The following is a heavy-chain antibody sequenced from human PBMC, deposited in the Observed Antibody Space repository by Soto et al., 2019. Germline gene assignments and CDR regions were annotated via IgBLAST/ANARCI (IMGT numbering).Heavy chain of an antibody. Sequence: EVQLLESGGGLVQPGGSLRLYCAASVFTFSSYAMSWVRQAPGKGLEWVSAISGSGGSTYYADSVKGRFTISRDNSKNTLYLQMNSLRAEDTAVYYCAKDREGILTGWFDYWGQGTLVTVSS. CDR3: AKDREGILTGWFDY. CDR2: ISGSGGST. CDR1: VFTFSSYA. D-gene: IGHD3-9*01. J-gene: IGHJ4*02. V-gene: IGHV3-23*01.